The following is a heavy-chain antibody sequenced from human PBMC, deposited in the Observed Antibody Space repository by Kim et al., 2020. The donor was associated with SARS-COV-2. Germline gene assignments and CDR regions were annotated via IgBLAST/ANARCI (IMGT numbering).Heavy chain of an antibody. J-gene: IGHJ6*02. CDR2: ISGDGGST. V-gene: IGHV3-43*02. Sequence: GGSLRLSCAASGFTFDDYAMHWVRQAPGKGLEWVSLISGDGGSTYYADSVKGRFTISRDNSKNSLYLQMNSLRTEDTALYYCAKTRNSVGYDFWSGYYYYYYYGMDVWGQGTTVTVSS. D-gene: IGHD3-3*01. CDR1: GFTFDDYA. CDR3: AKTRNSVGYDFWSGYYYYYYYGMDV.